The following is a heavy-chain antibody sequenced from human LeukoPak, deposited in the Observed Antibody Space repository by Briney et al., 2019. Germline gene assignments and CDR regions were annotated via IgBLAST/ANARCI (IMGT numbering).Heavy chain of an antibody. CDR2: IYYSGST. V-gene: IGHV4-39*07. CDR1: GGSISSSSYY. CDR3: ARAVYGSSSDAFDI. J-gene: IGHJ3*02. D-gene: IGHD6-6*01. Sequence: PSETLSLTCTVSGGSISSSSYYWGWIRQPPGKGLEWIGSIYYSGSTYYNPSLKSRVTISVDTSKNQFSLKLSSVTAADTAVYYCARAVYGSSSDAFDIWGQGTMVTVSS.